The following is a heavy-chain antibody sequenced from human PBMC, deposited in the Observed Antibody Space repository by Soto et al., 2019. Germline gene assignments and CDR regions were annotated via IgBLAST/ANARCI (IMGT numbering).Heavy chain of an antibody. CDR2: IDPSDSYT. D-gene: IGHD4-17*01. CDR3: ARHPPRNTVTTRYYFDY. V-gene: IGHV5-10-1*01. Sequence: GESLKISCKGSGYSFTSYWISWVRQMPGKGLEWMGRIDPSDSYTNYSPSFQGHVTISADKSISTAYLQWSSLKASDTAMYYCARHPPRNTVTTRYYFDYWGQGSLVTVSS. J-gene: IGHJ4*02. CDR1: GYSFTSYW.